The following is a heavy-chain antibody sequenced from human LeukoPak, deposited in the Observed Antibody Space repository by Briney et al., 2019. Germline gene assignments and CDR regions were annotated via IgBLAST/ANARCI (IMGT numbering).Heavy chain of an antibody. D-gene: IGHD3-22*01. Sequence: SETLSLTCTVPGGSISSYYWSWIRQPAGKGLEWIGRIYTSGSTNYNPSLKSRVTMSVDTSKNQFSLKLSSVTAADAAVYYCARDIYYYDSSGYTFFDYWGQGTLVTVSS. V-gene: IGHV4-4*07. CDR2: IYTSGST. CDR1: GGSISSYY. J-gene: IGHJ4*02. CDR3: ARDIYYYDSSGYTFFDY.